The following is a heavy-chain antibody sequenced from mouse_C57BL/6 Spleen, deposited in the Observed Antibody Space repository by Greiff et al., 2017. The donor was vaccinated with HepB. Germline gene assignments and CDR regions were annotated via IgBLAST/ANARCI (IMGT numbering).Heavy chain of an antibody. Sequence: EVKLVESGEGLVKPGGSLKLSCAASGFTFSSYAMSWVRQTPEKRLEWVAYISSGGDYIYYADTVKGRFTISRDNARNTLYLQMSSLKSEDTAMYYCLIYYGPYYAMDYWGQGTSVTVSS. CDR3: LIYYGPYYAMDY. J-gene: IGHJ4*01. CDR1: GFTFSSYA. V-gene: IGHV5-9-1*02. CDR2: ISSGGDYI. D-gene: IGHD2-1*01.